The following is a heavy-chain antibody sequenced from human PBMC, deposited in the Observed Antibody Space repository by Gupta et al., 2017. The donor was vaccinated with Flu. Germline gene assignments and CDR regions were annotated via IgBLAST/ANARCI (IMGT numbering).Heavy chain of an antibody. D-gene: IGHD1-26*01. V-gene: IGHV3-72*01. J-gene: IGHJ4*02. Sequence: EVQLVESGGGLVQPGGSLRLSCAVPAFGFSDHYMDWVRQAPGKGLEWVGRTRHKASDYTTEYAASVKGRFTISRDNSKNILYLQMNSLKTEDTAMYYCARGEDSVSASVRYDYWGQGALVTVSS. CDR3: ARGEDSVSASVRYDY. CDR2: TRHKASDYTT. CDR1: AFGFSDHY.